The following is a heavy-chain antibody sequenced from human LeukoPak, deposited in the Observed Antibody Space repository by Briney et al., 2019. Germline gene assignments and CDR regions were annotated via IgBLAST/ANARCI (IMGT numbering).Heavy chain of an antibody. CDR1: GFIFTSFA. CDR2: ISYDGSNK. V-gene: IGHV3-30-3*01. CDR3: ARDRLNHAYGDPNWYFDL. D-gene: IGHD4-17*01. J-gene: IGHJ2*01. Sequence: PGGSLRLSCAASGFIFTSFAMTWVRQAPGKGLEWVAVISYDGSNKYYADSVKGRFTISRDNSKNTLYLQMNSLRAEDTAVYYCARDRLNHAYGDPNWYFDLWGGGTLVTVSS.